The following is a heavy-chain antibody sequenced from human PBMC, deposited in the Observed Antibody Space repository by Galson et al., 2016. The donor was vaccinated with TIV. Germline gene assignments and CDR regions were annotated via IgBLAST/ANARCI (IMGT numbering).Heavy chain of an antibody. CDR1: ADSFTSYW. CDR2: IYPGDSDT. D-gene: IGHD6-19*01. Sequence: QSGAEVKMPGESLKISCKGSADSFTSYWIGWVRQMPGKGLEWMGVIYPGDSDTRYSPSFQGQVTMSADMSGSIAYLQWYSLKASDTAIYYCARRKAGDAFDIWGQGTMVIVSS. V-gene: IGHV5-51*03. CDR3: ARRKAGDAFDI. J-gene: IGHJ3*02.